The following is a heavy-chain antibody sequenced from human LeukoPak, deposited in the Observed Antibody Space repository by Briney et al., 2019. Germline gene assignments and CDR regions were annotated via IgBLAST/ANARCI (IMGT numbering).Heavy chain of an antibody. CDR2: MNPNSCNK. D-gene: IGHD3-10*01. CDR3: ARSGLPMVRGVIIKSYYYYGMDV. CDR1: GYTFTSYD. Sequence: ASVKLFCKSSGYTFTSYDLNWVRQATGQGLEWMGWMNPNSCNKGYAQKFQGRVNMTRNTSISTAYMELSSLRSEDTAVYYCARSGLPMVRGVIIKSYYYYGMDVWGQGTTVTVSS. V-gene: IGHV1-8*01. J-gene: IGHJ6*02.